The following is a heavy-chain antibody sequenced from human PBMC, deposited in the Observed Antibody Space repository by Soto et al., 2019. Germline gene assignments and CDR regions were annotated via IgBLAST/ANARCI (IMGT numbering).Heavy chain of an antibody. CDR1: GGTFSSYA. CDR3: ARNTDYCTNGVCHVQGTYNWFDP. J-gene: IGHJ5*02. D-gene: IGHD2-8*01. Sequence: QVQLVQSGAEVKKPGSSVKVSCKASGGTFSSYAISWVRQAPGQGLEWMGGIIPIFGTANYAQKFQGRVTITADKSTSTAYMELSSLRSEDTAVYYCARNTDYCTNGVCHVQGTYNWFDPWGQGTLVTVSS. CDR2: IIPIFGTA. V-gene: IGHV1-69*06.